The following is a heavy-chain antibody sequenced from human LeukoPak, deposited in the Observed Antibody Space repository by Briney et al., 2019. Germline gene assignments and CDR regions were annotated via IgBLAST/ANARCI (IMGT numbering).Heavy chain of an antibody. CDR3: AKDRAVELMDY. V-gene: IGHV3-23*01. D-gene: IGHD1-7*01. CDR1: GFTFTTYG. CDR2: IGGSGTRT. Sequence: SGGSLRLSCSASGFTFTTYGMNWVRQAPGKGLEWVSGIGGSGTRTYYADSVKGRSTISRDNSKNTLYLQMNSLRDEDTAVYYCAKDRAVELMDYWGQGTLVTVSS. J-gene: IGHJ4*02.